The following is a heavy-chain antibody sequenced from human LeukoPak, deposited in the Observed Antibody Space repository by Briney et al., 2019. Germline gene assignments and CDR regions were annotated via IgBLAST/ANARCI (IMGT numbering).Heavy chain of an antibody. CDR1: GGSFSGYY. Sequence: SETLSLTCAVYGGSFSGYYWSWIRQPPGKGLEWIGEINHSGSTNYNPSLKSRVTISVDTSKNQFSLKLSSVTAADTAVYYCARPIGTVAGKIGSYYYMDVWGKGTTVTISS. D-gene: IGHD6-19*01. CDR3: ARPIGTVAGKIGSYYYMDV. CDR2: INHSGST. V-gene: IGHV4-34*01. J-gene: IGHJ6*03.